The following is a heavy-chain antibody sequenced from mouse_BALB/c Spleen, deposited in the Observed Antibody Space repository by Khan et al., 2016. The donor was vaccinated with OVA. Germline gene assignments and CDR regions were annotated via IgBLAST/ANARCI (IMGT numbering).Heavy chain of an antibody. Sequence: EVELVESGGGLVQPGGSRKLSCAASGFTFSDYGMAWIRQGPGKGPEWITFISSLAYNFYYADTVTGRFTISRENAKNTLYLEMNRLRAEDTAMYECARGGTGVFAYWGQGTLVTVSA. V-gene: IGHV5-15*02. CDR2: ISSLAYNF. CDR3: ARGGTGVFAY. J-gene: IGHJ3*01. D-gene: IGHD3-1*01. CDR1: GFTFSDYG.